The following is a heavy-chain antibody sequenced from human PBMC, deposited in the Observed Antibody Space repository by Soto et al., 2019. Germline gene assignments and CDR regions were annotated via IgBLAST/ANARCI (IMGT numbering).Heavy chain of an antibody. V-gene: IGHV3-48*03. D-gene: IGHD2-2*01. CDR2: ISTSGSTV. CDR1: RFTFSTYE. J-gene: IGHJ4*02. CDR3: VRYCSTTLCNGVATRTFDY. Sequence: GGPLRLSCAASRFTFSTYEMNWVRQAPGKGLEWVSYISTSGSTVYYADSVRGRFTISRDNTRNSLYLQMNSLRDEDTALYYCVRYCSTTLCNGVATRTFDYWGQGTLVTVSS.